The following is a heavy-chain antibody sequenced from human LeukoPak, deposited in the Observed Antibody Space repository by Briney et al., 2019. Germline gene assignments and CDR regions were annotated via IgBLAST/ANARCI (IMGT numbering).Heavy chain of an antibody. V-gene: IGHV1-2*06. Sequence: ASVTVSCTTSGYAFTGSFIHWVRQAPGQGLEWMGRMRPKNGGANYSQRFQGRVTMTRDTSMNTAYLELSGLESDDTAIYYCARGGRDTSPYNWFDPWGQGTLVTVSS. CDR2: MRPKNGGA. D-gene: IGHD2-2*01. CDR3: ARGGRDTSPYNWFDP. J-gene: IGHJ5*02. CDR1: GYAFTGSF.